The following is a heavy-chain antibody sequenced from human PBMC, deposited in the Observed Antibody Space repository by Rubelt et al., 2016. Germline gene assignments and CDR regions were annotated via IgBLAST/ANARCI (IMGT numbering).Heavy chain of an antibody. Sequence: QVQLVQSGAEVKKPGASVKVSCKASGYTFTSYGISWVRQAPGQGLEWMGWISAYNGNTNYAQKRQGRVTMTRDTSISTAYMELSRLRSDDTAVYYCARGTPMTTVTPLDYWGQGTLVTVSS. CDR2: ISAYNGNT. V-gene: IGHV1-18*01. J-gene: IGHJ4*02. CDR1: GYTFTSYG. D-gene: IGHD4-17*01. CDR3: ARGTPMTTVTPLDY.